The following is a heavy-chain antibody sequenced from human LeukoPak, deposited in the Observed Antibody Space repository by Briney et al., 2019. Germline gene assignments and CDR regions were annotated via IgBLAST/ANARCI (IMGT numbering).Heavy chain of an antibody. CDR3: ARDPPHRFTMIEKDS. Sequence: PGRSLRLSCAASGFTFSSYAMHWVRQAPGKGLEWVAVISYDGSNKYYADSVKGRFTISRDNSKNTLYLQMNSLRAEDTAVYYCARDPPHRFTMIEKDSWGQGTLVTVSS. CDR2: ISYDGSNK. D-gene: IGHD3-22*01. CDR1: GFTFSSYA. V-gene: IGHV3-30*04. J-gene: IGHJ4*02.